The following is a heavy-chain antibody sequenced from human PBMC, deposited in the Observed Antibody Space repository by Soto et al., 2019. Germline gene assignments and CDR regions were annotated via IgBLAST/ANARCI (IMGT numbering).Heavy chain of an antibody. D-gene: IGHD6-13*01. CDR1: GFSFRRDT. CDR3: AKDLGSYSSPMG. J-gene: IGHJ4*02. V-gene: IGHV3-30-3*01. CDR2: ISYDGSNK. Sequence: PEGSLRLSCAASGFSFRRDTMHWVRQAPGKGLEWVAVISYDGSNKYYAESVKGRFTISRDNSNNTLYLQMNSLRAEDTAVYYWAKDLGSYSSPMGWGQGALATV.